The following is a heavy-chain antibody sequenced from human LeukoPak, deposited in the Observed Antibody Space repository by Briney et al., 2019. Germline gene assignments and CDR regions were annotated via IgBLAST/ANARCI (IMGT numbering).Heavy chain of an antibody. J-gene: IGHJ4*02. CDR3: AKGGKWDVTPFDY. D-gene: IGHD1-26*01. Sequence: GGSLRLSCAASGFTFTSYSMNWVRQAPGKGLEWVSTISGGGGSTYYADPVKGRFTISRDNSKNTLYLQVNSLRAEDTAVYYCAKGGKWDVTPFDYWGQGTLVTVSS. CDR2: ISGGGGST. CDR1: GFTFTSYS. V-gene: IGHV3-23*01.